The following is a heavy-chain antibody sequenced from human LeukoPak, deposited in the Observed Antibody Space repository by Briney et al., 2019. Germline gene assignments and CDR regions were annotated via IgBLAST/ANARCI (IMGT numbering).Heavy chain of an antibody. D-gene: IGHD3-10*01. CDR2: INPNSGGT. Sequence: GASVKVSCKASGYTFTGYYMHWVRQAPGQGLEWMGRINPNSGGTNYAQMFQGRVTMTRDTSISTAYKELSRLRSDDTAVYYCARSMVRGVSPFLAFDIWGQGTMVTVSS. J-gene: IGHJ3*02. V-gene: IGHV1-2*06. CDR1: GYTFTGYY. CDR3: ARSMVRGVSPFLAFDI.